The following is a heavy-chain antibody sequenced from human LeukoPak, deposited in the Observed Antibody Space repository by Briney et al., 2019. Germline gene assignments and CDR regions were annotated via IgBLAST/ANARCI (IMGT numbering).Heavy chain of an antibody. CDR1: GFTFSRYW. CDR3: ARNYSPFDY. V-gene: IGHV3-48*01. D-gene: IGHD3-10*01. CDR2: ISSDSGII. J-gene: IGHJ4*02. Sequence: GGSLRLSCAASGFTFSRYWMSWVRQAPGKGLEWVSYISSDSGIIYYADSVKGRFTISRDNAKNSLYLQMDNLRAADTAVYYCARNYSPFDYWGQGTLVTVSS.